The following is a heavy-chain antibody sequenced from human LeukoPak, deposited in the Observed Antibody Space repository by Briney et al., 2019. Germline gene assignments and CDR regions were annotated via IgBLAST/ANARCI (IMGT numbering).Heavy chain of an antibody. D-gene: IGHD7-27*01. J-gene: IGHJ3*02. CDR1: GDSVSSNSAA. Sequence: KVSQTLSLTCAISGDSVSSNSAAWNWIRQSPSRGLEWLGRTYYKSKWNNNYAVSVKSRITINPDTSKNQFSLRLNSVTPEDTAVYYCASGDQAFDIWGQGTMVTVSS. CDR3: ASGDQAFDI. V-gene: IGHV6-1*01. CDR2: TYYKSKWNN.